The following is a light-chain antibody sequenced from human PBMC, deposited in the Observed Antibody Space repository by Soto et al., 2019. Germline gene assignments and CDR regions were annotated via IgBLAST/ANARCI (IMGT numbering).Light chain of an antibody. Sequence: EILLTQSLATRSLSPGERATLSCRASQSIGTYLAWYQQKPGQAPRLLIYDASNRATGVPARFSGSGSGTDFTLTVSSLEPEDFAVYYCQQRSIWPLTFGGGTKVEIK. V-gene: IGKV3-11*01. CDR1: QSIGTY. J-gene: IGKJ4*01. CDR2: DAS. CDR3: QQRSIWPLT.